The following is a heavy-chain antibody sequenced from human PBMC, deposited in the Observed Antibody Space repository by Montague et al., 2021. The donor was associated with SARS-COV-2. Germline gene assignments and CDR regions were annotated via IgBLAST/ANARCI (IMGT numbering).Heavy chain of an antibody. Sequence: SETLSLTCTVSGASMSNYYWCWIRHPPGRGLGWIGYINYSGSNTXXPSXXXRVTLSKDTSKNQFSLRLTSVTAAAMAMNFCARAPSYRSSWYAYFDYWGQGTLVTVSS. D-gene: IGHD6-13*01. J-gene: IGHJ4*02. CDR3: ARAPSYRSSWYAYFDY. CDR2: INYSGSN. V-gene: IGHV4-59*01. CDR1: GASMSNYY.